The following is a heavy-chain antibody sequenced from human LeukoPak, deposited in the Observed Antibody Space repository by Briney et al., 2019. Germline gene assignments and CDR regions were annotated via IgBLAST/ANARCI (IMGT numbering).Heavy chain of an antibody. CDR1: GFTFSSYE. Sequence: GGSLRLSCAASGFTFSSYEMNWVRQAPGKGLEWVSYISSSGSTIYYADSVKGRFTIPRDNAKNSLYLQMNSLRAEDTAIYYCAKNGDRGAYCSGGSCYPYFYYYMDVWGKGTTVTISS. J-gene: IGHJ6*03. CDR3: AKNGDRGAYCSGGSCYPYFYYYMDV. D-gene: IGHD2-15*01. CDR2: ISSSGSTI. V-gene: IGHV3-48*03.